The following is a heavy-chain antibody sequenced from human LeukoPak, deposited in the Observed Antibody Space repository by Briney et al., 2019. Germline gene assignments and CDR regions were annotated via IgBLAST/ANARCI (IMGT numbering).Heavy chain of an antibody. CDR2: IYRGST. V-gene: IGHV4-59*01. Sequence: PSETLSLTCTVSGGSIISYYWTWIRQPPGKGLEWMGHIYRGSTNYKPSLKSRVTISADTSKNQFSLRLSSVTAADTAMYFCARAPPDNPFDIWGQGTMVTVSS. J-gene: IGHJ3*02. CDR1: GGSIISYY. CDR3: ARAPPDNPFDI. D-gene: IGHD1-14*01.